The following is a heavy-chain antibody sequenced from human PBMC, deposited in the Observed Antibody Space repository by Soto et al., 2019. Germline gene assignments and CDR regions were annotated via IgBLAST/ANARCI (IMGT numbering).Heavy chain of an antibody. CDR3: ARERHSGYFYFDY. Sequence: SETLSLTCTGSCGSISSYYWSWIRQPPGKGLEWIGYIYYSGSTNYNPSLKSRVTISVDTSKNQFSLKLSSVTAADTAVYYCARERHSGYFYFDYWGQGTLVTVSS. V-gene: IGHV4-59*01. CDR2: IYYSGST. CDR1: CGSISSYY. D-gene: IGHD5-12*01. J-gene: IGHJ4*02.